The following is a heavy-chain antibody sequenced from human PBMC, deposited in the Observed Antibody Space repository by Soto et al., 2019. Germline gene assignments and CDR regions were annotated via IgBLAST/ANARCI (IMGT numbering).Heavy chain of an antibody. CDR2: ISSSSSTI. Sequence: LRLSCAASGFTFSSYSMNWVRQAPGKGLEWVSYISSSSSTIYYADSVKGRFTISRDNAKNSLYLQMNSLRDEDTAVYYCARDRVRVRYYYGMDVWGQGTTVTVSS. CDR1: GFTFSSYS. CDR3: ARDRVRVRYYYGMDV. V-gene: IGHV3-48*02. D-gene: IGHD3-10*01. J-gene: IGHJ6*02.